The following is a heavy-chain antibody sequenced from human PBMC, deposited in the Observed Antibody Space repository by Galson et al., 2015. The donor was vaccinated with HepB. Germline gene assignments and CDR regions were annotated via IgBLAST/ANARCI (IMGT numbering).Heavy chain of an antibody. D-gene: IGHD2-8*02. V-gene: IGHV3-30*18. J-gene: IGHJ4*02. CDR1: GFTFSSYG. CDR3: AKVGGVFDY. CDR2: ISYDGSNK. Sequence: LRLSCAASGFTFSSYGMHWVRQAPGKGLEWVAVISYDGSNKYYADSVKGRFTISRDNSKNTLYLQMNSLRAEDTAVYYCAKVGGVFDYWGQGTLVTVSS.